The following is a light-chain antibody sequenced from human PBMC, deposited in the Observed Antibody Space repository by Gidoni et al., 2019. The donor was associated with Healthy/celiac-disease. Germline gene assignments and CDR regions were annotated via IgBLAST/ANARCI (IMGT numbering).Light chain of an antibody. CDR1: QGISSY. Sequence: DIQLTQSPSFLSAAVGDRVTITCRASQGISSYFAWYQQKPGKAPKLLIYAASTLQSGVPSRFSGSGSGTEFTLTISSLQPEDFATYYCQQLNSYSYTFGQGTKLEIK. J-gene: IGKJ2*01. V-gene: IGKV1-9*01. CDR3: QQLNSYSYT. CDR2: AAS.